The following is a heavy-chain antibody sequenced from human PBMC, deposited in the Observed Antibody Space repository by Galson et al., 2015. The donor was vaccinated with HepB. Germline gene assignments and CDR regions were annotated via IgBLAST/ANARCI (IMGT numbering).Heavy chain of an antibody. CDR3: ARSYGGDLDDAFNI. D-gene: IGHD4-23*01. V-gene: IGHV4-30-4*01. CDR2: IYYRGST. J-gene: IGHJ3*02. Sequence: LSLTCTVSGGSISRGDYYWSWIRQPPGKGLEWIGYIYYRGSTYYNPSLRSRVIVSVDTSKNQFSLRLNSVTAADTAVYYCARSYGGDLDDAFNIWGQGTMVTVSS. CDR1: GGSISRGDYY.